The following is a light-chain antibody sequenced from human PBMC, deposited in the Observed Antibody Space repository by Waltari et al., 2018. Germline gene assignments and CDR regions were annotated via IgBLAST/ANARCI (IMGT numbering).Light chain of an antibody. V-gene: IGLV2-8*01. CDR2: EVS. CDR1: SSDVGGYNY. J-gene: IGLJ3*02. Sequence: QSALTQPPSASGSPGQSVTISCTGTSSDVGGYNYVSWYQQHPGKAPKLMIYEVSKRPSGVPDRFSGSKSGNTASLTVSGLQAEDEADYYYSSYAGSNNPPWVFGGGTKLTVL. CDR3: SSYAGSNNPPWV.